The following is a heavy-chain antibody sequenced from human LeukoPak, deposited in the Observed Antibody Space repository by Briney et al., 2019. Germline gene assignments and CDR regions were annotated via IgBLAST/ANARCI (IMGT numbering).Heavy chain of an antibody. CDR1: GYSISSGYE. Sequence: SETLSLTCTVSGYSISSGYEWGWIRQPPGKRLEWLGSISQSGSTYDNQSLKGRVTMSVDTARNQFSLKLTSVTAADTAVYYCVRSEIDDYSRYWGRGMLVIVSS. CDR3: VRSEIDDYSRY. CDR2: ISQSGST. J-gene: IGHJ4*02. D-gene: IGHD4-11*01. V-gene: IGHV4-38-2*02.